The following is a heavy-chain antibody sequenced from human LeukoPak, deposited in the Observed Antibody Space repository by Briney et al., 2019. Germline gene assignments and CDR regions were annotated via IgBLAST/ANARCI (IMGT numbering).Heavy chain of an antibody. CDR1: GXTFSSYW. CDR2: INSDGSPT. J-gene: IGHJ4*02. D-gene: IGHD4-11*01. V-gene: IGHV3-74*01. CDR3: ARGFYSHYFDF. Sequence: PGGSLRLSCAASGXTFSSYWIHWVRQVPGKGLVWVSGINSDGSPTNYADSVKGRFTISRDNAKNTLYLQMNSLRAEDSAMYYCARGFYSHYFDFWGQGTLVTVSS.